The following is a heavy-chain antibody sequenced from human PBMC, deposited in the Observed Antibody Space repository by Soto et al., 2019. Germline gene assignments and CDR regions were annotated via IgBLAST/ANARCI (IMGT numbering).Heavy chain of an antibody. CDR2: IDPSDSYS. CDR1: GYSFTSYW. D-gene: IGHD3-10*01. CDR3: ARLRVGFGELLTY. Sequence: EVKLVQSGAEVKKPGESLRISCKGSGYSFTSYWISWVRQMPGKGLEWMGRIDPSDSYSIYSPSVQGNVTISADKSISTAYLQWSSLKASDTAMYYCARLRVGFGELLTYWGQGTLVTVSS. V-gene: IGHV5-10-1*01. J-gene: IGHJ4*02.